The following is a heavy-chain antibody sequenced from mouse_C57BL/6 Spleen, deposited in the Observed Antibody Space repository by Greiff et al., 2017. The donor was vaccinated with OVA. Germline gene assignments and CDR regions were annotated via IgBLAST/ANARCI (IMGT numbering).Heavy chain of an antibody. CDR2: ISYSGST. V-gene: IGHV3-1*01. Sequence: VQLKESGPGMVKPSQSLSLTCTVTGYSITSGYDWHWIRHFPGNKLEWMGYISYSGSTNYNPSLKSRISITHDTSKNHFFLKLNSVTTEDTATYYCARGNDYGAMDYWGQGTSVTVSS. CDR3: ARGNDYGAMDY. D-gene: IGHD2-4*01. CDR1: GYSITSGYD. J-gene: IGHJ4*01.